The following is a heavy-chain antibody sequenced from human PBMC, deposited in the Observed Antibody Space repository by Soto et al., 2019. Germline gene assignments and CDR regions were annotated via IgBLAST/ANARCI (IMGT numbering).Heavy chain of an antibody. CDR1: GGSISSYY. CDR3: GRGRDYCSGGSCYSVFGY. CDR2: IYYSGST. D-gene: IGHD2-15*01. V-gene: IGHV4-59*01. J-gene: IGHJ4*02. Sequence: SETLSLTCTVSGGSISSYYWSWIRQPPGKGLEWIGYIYYSGSTNYNPSLKSRVTISVDTSENQFSLKLSSVTAADTAVYYCGRGRDYCSGGSCYSVFGYWGQGTLVTVSS.